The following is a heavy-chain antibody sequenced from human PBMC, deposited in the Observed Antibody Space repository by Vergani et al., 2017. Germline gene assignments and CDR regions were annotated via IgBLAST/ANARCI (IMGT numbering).Heavy chain of an antibody. CDR1: GGSFSGYY. J-gene: IGHJ4*02. V-gene: IGHV4-34*01. Sequence: QVQLQESGPGLVKPSETLSLTCAVYGGSFSGYYWSWIRQPPGKGLEWIGEINHSGSTNYNPSLKSRVTISVDTSKNQFSLKLSSVTAADTAVYYCAREKKYSNYFAYWGQGTLVTVSS. CDR3: AREKKYSNYFAY. D-gene: IGHD4-11*01. CDR2: INHSGST.